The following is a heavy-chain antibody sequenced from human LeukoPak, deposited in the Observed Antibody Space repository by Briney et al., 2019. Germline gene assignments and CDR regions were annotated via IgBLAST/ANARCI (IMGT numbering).Heavy chain of an antibody. D-gene: IGHD5-18*01. J-gene: IGHJ4*02. CDR2: ISSSSDYI. CDR1: GFTFRSYS. V-gene: IGHV3-21*01. CDR3: ARARGYRHGIFDY. Sequence: PGGSLRLSCAASGFTFRSYSINWVRQAPGKGLEWVSSISSSSDYIYYADSVKGRFTISRDNAKNSLYLQMNSLRGEDTAVYYCARARGYRHGIFDYWGQGTLVTVSS.